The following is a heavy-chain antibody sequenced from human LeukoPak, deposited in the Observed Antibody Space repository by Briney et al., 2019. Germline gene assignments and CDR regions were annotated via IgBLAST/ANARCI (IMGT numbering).Heavy chain of an antibody. CDR2: IYYSGST. J-gene: IGHJ3*02. CDR1: GGSISSYY. D-gene: IGHD3-22*01. Sequence: PSETHSLTCTVSGGSISSYYWSWLRQPPGKGLEWIGYIYYSGSTNYNPSLKSRVTISVDTSKNQFSLKLSSVTAADTAVYYCARDRSRVFSSGYTVAAFDIWGQGTPGSVSS. CDR3: ARDRSRVFSSGYTVAAFDI. V-gene: IGHV4-59*01.